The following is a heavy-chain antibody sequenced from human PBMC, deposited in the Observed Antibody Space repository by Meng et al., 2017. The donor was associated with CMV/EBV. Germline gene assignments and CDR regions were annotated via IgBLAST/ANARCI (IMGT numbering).Heavy chain of an antibody. CDR1: GFTFSSYA. CDR2: VWYDGSNK. Sequence: GGSLRLSFAASGFTFSSYAMHWVRQAPGKGLEWVAVVWYDGSNKYYADSVKGRFTISRDNSKNTLYLKMNSLRAEDTGVYYCAKNLVVPVATPYYYYGMDVWGQGTTVTVSS. CDR3: AKNLVVPVATPYYYYGMDV. V-gene: IGHV3-33*06. J-gene: IGHJ6*02. D-gene: IGHD2-2*01.